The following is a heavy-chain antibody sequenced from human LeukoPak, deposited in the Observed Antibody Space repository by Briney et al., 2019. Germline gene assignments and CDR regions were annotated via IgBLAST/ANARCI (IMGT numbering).Heavy chain of an antibody. CDR1: GGSISSSSYY. J-gene: IGHJ2*01. Sequence: LETLSLTCTVSGGSISSSSYYWGWIRQPPGKGLEWIGSIYYSGSTYYNPSLKSRVTISVDTSKNQFSLKLSSVTAADTAVYYCARARSDCSSTSCYPSYWYFDLWGRGTLVTVSS. V-gene: IGHV4-39*01. D-gene: IGHD2-2*01. CDR2: IYYSGST. CDR3: ARARSDCSSTSCYPSYWYFDL.